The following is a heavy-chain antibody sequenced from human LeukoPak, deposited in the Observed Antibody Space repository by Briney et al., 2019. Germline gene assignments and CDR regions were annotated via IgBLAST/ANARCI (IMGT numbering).Heavy chain of an antibody. Sequence: SVKVSCKASGGTFKNYVITWVRQAPGQGLEWMGNIMPIFGTINYAQTFQGRLTISADESTSTAYMELSSLTSDDTAFYYCAIEGGLGMDSLLYRRFDPWGQGTLVTVSS. J-gene: IGHJ5*02. V-gene: IGHV1-69*13. CDR3: AIEGGLGMDSLLYRRFDP. D-gene: IGHD2-2*02. CDR2: IMPIFGTI. CDR1: GGTFKNYV.